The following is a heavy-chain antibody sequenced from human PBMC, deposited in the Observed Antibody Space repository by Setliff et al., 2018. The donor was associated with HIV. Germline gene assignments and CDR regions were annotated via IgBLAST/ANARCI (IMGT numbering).Heavy chain of an antibody. CDR1: GGSIGNFY. D-gene: IGHD4-17*01. CDR3: ARVQMAYAAFDV. Sequence: PSETLSLTCSVSGGSIGNFYWSWIRQPPGKGLECIGYIFYSGSTIYNPSLKSRVTISSDTSKNQFSLQLNSVTAADTAVYYCARVQMAYAAFDVWGQGTMVTVSS. CDR2: IFYSGST. V-gene: IGHV4-59*01. J-gene: IGHJ3*01.